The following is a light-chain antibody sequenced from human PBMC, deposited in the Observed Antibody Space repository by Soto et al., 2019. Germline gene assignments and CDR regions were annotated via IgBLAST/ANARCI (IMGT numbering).Light chain of an antibody. J-gene: IGLJ2*01. CDR2: EVS. V-gene: IGLV2-14*01. CDR3: SSYAGSDNFVL. CDR1: SSDVGGYNY. Sequence: QSVLTQPASVSGSPGQSITISCTGTSSDVGGYNYVSWYQQHPGKAPKLMIYEVSNRPSGVSNRFSGSKSGNTASLTISGLQAEDEADYYCSSYAGSDNFVLFGGGTQLTVL.